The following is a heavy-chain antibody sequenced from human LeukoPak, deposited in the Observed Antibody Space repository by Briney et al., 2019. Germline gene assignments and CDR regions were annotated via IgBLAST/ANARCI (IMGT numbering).Heavy chain of an antibody. V-gene: IGHV6-1*01. J-gene: IGHJ4*02. CDR1: GDSVSSNSAA. D-gene: IGHD6-19*01. CDR2: TYYRSKWYN. Sequence: SQTLSLTCAISGDSVSSNSAAWNWIRQSPSRGLEWLGRTYYRSKWYNDYAVSMKSRITINPDTSKDQFSLQLNSVIPADTAVYYCARDAGSGWSSFDYWGQGTLVTVSS. CDR3: ARDAGSGWSSFDY.